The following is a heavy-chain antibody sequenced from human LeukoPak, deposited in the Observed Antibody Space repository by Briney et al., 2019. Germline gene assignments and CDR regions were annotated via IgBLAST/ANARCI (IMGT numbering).Heavy chain of an antibody. V-gene: IGHV1-69*13. CDR1: GGTFSSYA. J-gene: IGHJ4*02. D-gene: IGHD1-26*01. Sequence: GASVKVSCKASGGTFSSYAISWVRQAPGQGLEWMGGIIPIFGTANYAQKFQGRVTITADESTSTAYMELGSLRSEDTAVYYCASSSGSYRVPGKFDYWGQGTLVTVSS. CDR2: IIPIFGTA. CDR3: ASSSGSYRVPGKFDY.